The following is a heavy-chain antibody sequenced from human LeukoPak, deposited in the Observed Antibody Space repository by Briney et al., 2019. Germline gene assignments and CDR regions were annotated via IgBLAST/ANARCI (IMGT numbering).Heavy chain of an antibody. CDR3: AGGTSGRLFDY. CDR2: IRNDGSNK. Sequence: PGGSLRLSCAASGFTFSSYGMHCVRQAPGKGLEWVAFIRNDGSNKYYADSVKSRFTISRDNSKNTLYLQMNSLRAEDTAVYYCAGGTSGRLFDYWGQGTLVTVSS. D-gene: IGHD2-2*01. J-gene: IGHJ4*02. V-gene: IGHV3-30*02. CDR1: GFTFSSYG.